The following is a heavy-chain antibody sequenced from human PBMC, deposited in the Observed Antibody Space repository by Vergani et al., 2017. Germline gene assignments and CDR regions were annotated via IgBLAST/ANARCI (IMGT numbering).Heavy chain of an antibody. CDR2: ISGSGGST. CDR1: GFTFSSYA. Sequence: EVQLLESGGGLVQPGGSLRLSCAASGFTFSSYAMSWVRQAPGKGLEWVSAISGSGGSTYYADSVKGRFTISRDNSKNTLYLQMNSLRAEDTAVYYCAKVSRYCTNGVCPPYYYYGMDVWGQGTTVTVSS. V-gene: IGHV3-23*01. D-gene: IGHD2-8*01. J-gene: IGHJ6*02. CDR3: AKVSRYCTNGVCPPYYYYGMDV.